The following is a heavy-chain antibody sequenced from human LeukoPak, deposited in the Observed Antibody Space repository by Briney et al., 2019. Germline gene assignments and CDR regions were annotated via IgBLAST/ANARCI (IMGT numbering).Heavy chain of an antibody. CDR1: GYTFTSYG. V-gene: IGHV1-18*01. Sequence: GASVKVSCKASGYTFTSYGISWVRQAPGQGLEWMGWISAYNGNTNYAQKLQGRVTMTTDTFTSTAYMELRSLRSDDTAVYYCARDVEVGGYWNDGYYYYGMDVWSQGTTVTVSS. CDR3: ARDVEVGGYWNDGYYYYGMDV. J-gene: IGHJ6*02. CDR2: ISAYNGNT. D-gene: IGHD1-1*01.